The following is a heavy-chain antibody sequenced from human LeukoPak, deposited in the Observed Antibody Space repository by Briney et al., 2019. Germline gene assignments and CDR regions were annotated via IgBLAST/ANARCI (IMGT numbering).Heavy chain of an antibody. D-gene: IGHD3-3*01. CDR3: ARGTKGFYDFWSGYPR. CDR2: IIPIFGTA. Sequence: SVKVSCKASGGTFSSYAISWVRQAPGQGLEWMGGIIPIFGTANYAQKFQGRVTITTDESTSTAYMELSSLRSEDTAVYYCARGTKGFYDFWSGYPRWGQGTLVTVSS. CDR1: GGTFSSYA. V-gene: IGHV1-69*05. J-gene: IGHJ4*02.